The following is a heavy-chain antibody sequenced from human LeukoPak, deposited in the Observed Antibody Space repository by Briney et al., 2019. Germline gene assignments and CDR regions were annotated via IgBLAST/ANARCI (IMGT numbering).Heavy chain of an antibody. CDR3: ARDSSSRV. D-gene: IGHD6-13*01. J-gene: IGHJ4*02. Sequence: SETLSLTCTVSGGSIGSYYWSWIRQPPGKGLEWIGYIYYSGSTNYNPSLKSRVTISVDTSKNQFSLKLSSVTAADTAVYYCARDSSSRVWGQGTLVTVSS. CDR2: IYYSGST. V-gene: IGHV4-59*01. CDR1: GGSIGSYY.